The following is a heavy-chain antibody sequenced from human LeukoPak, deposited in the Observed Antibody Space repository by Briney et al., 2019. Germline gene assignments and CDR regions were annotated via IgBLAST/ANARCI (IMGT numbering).Heavy chain of an antibody. CDR3: AKDMDHDYDDYGFDY. V-gene: IGHV3-30*18. J-gene: IGHJ4*02. CDR2: ISYDGSNK. D-gene: IGHD4-17*01. Sequence: GGSLRLSCAASGFTFSSYVMHWVRQAPGKGLEWVAFISYDGSNKYYADSVKGRCTISRGNSKNTVYLQMNSLRAEDTAVYYCAKDMDHDYDDYGFDYWGQGTPVTVSS. CDR1: GFTFSSYV.